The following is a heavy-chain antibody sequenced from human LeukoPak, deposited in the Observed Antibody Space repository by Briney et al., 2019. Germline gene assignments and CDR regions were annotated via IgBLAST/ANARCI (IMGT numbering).Heavy chain of an antibody. V-gene: IGHV5-51*01. J-gene: IGHJ5*01. D-gene: IGHD2-15*01. CDR3: VRTPTCSSGSCYPNWFDS. Sequence: GESLKISCQGSGYSFTNNWIGWVRQMPGKGLEWMAIVYPCDSNTKYSPSFQGQVTISADKSISTVYLQWSRLKASDTAMYYCVRTPTCSSGSCYPNWFDSWGQGTLVTVSS. CDR2: VYPCDSNT. CDR1: GYSFTNNW.